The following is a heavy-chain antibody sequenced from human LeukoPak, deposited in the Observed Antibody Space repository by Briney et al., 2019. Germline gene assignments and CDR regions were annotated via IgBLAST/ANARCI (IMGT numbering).Heavy chain of an antibody. CDR2: ISGSGGSI. Sequence: GGSLRLSCTASGFTFSDYAMTWVRQAPGKGLEWVSTISGSGGSIYHADSVKGRFTISRDNSKNMLYLQMNSLKTEDTAVYYCTTTIFGVVSLDYWGQGTLVTVSS. CDR1: GFTFSDYA. J-gene: IGHJ4*02. CDR3: TTTIFGVVSLDY. D-gene: IGHD3-3*01. V-gene: IGHV3-23*01.